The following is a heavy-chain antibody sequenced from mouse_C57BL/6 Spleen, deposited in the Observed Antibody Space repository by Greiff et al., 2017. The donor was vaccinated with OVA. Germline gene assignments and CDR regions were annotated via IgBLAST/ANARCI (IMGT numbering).Heavy chain of an antibody. CDR1: GYSITSGYY. D-gene: IGHD3-2*02. Sequence: EVKLVESGPGLVKPSQSLSLTCSVTGYSITSGYYWNWIRQFPGNKLEWMGYISYDGSNNYNPSLKNRIAITRDTSKNQFFLKLNSVTTEDTATYYCARRTAQAYYAMDYWGQGTSVTVSS. CDR2: ISYDGSN. J-gene: IGHJ4*01. CDR3: ARRTAQAYYAMDY. V-gene: IGHV3-6*01.